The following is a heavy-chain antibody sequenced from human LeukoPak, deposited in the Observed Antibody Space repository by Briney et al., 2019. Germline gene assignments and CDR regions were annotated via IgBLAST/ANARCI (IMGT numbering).Heavy chain of an antibody. D-gene: IGHD3-10*01. CDR3: ARDLLLWFGDFTFDY. J-gene: IGHJ4*02. V-gene: IGHV3-7*01. Sequence: GWSLTLSCPAPGFTFSSYWMSWVRQAPGKGLEGVANIKQDGSEKYYVDSVKGRFTISRDNSKNTLYLQMNSRRAEDTAVYYCARDLLLWFGDFTFDYWGQGTLVTVSS. CDR2: IKQDGSEK. CDR1: GFTFSSYW.